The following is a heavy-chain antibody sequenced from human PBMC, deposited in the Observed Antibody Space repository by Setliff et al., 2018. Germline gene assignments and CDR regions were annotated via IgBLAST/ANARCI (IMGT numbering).Heavy chain of an antibody. D-gene: IGHD3-22*01. Sequence: PSETLSLTCTVSGDSISSSRYYWSWIRRPAGKGLEWIGRVFVDGSTNYNPSLKSRVTMSVDTSKNQFSLKLTSVTAADTAIYYCARDTSSDWAAWFDPWSQGILVTVSS. CDR3: ARDTSSDWAAWFDP. J-gene: IGHJ5*02. CDR2: VFVDGST. V-gene: IGHV4-61*02. CDR1: GDSISSSRYY.